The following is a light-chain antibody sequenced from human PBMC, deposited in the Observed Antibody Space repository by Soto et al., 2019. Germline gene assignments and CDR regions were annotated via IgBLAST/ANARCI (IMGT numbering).Light chain of an antibody. CDR3: QQYNGDST. Sequence: DIHLTQSPATLSASVGDRVTITCRASQSVSRRLAWYQQKVAKAPYLLIYEASTLQSGVPSRFSGSRSETEFNLTISSLQPDDFSAYYCQQYNGDSTFGRGTKVEIK. CDR1: QSVSRR. V-gene: IGKV1-5*01. J-gene: IGKJ1*01. CDR2: EAS.